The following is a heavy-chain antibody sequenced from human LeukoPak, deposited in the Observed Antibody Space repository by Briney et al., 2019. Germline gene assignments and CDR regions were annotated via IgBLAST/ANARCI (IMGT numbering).Heavy chain of an antibody. D-gene: IGHD4-17*01. J-gene: IGHJ2*01. CDR2: TYDSGNT. Sequence: SETLSLTCSVSGGFISSYYWNWIRQPPGKGLEWIGYTYDSGNTDYNPSFRGRVTISVDRSKNQFSLKLRSVTAADTAVYYCASHGYSDPLHWFFDLWGRGTLVTVSS. CDR3: ASHGYSDPLHWFFDL. V-gene: IGHV4-59*01. CDR1: GGFISSYY.